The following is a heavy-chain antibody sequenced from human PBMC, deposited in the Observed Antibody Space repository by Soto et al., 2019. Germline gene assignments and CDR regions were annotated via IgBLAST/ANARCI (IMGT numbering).Heavy chain of an antibody. CDR3: ASLATIDRSGYYSPPKWYFDL. D-gene: IGHD3-22*01. V-gene: IGHV1-69*06. CDR2: IIPIFGTA. CDR1: GGTFSSYA. J-gene: IGHJ2*01. Sequence: QVQLVQSGAEVKKPGSSVKVSCKASGGTFSSYAISWVRQAPGQGLEWMGGIIPIFGTANHEQKYQGRVTITADKSPSTAYMEMRSLRSEDTAVYYCASLATIDRSGYYSPPKWYFDLWGSGTLVTVSS.